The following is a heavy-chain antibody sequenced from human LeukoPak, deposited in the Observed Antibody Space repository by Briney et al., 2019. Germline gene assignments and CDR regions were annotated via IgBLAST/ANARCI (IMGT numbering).Heavy chain of an antibody. Sequence: ASVKVSCKVSGYTLTELSMHWVRQAPGKGLEWMGGFDPEDGETIYAQKFQGRVTMTEDTSTDTAYMELSSLRSEDTAVYYCATAPLYDILTGSYNRGVLDYWGQGTLVTVSS. CDR3: ATAPLYDILTGSYNRGVLDY. CDR1: GYTLTELS. J-gene: IGHJ4*02. CDR2: FDPEDGET. V-gene: IGHV1-24*01. D-gene: IGHD3-9*01.